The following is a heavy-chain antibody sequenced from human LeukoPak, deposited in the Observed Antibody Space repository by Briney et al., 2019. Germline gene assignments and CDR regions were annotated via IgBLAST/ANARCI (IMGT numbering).Heavy chain of an antibody. V-gene: IGHV1-8*01. D-gene: IGHD2-2*02. Sequence: ASVKVSCKASGYTFTSYDINWVRQATGQGLEWMGWMNPNSGNTGYAQNFQGRVTMTRDTSISTAYMELASLTSDDTAIYYCARGSSDCTSASCYNFWGQGTLVTVSA. CDR3: ARGSSDCTSASCYNF. CDR1: GYTFTSYD. CDR2: MNPNSGNT. J-gene: IGHJ4*02.